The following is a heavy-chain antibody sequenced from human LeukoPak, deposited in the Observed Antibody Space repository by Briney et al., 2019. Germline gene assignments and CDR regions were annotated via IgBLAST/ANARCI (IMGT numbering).Heavy chain of an antibody. CDR2: IINSGGTT. J-gene: IGHJ5*02. Sequence: GGSLRLSCAASGFTFSSYAMSWVRQAPGKGLEWVSSIINSGGTTYYADSVKGRFTISRDNSKNTLYLQMNSLRAEDTAIYFCAKDGRGGSSVNWFDPWGQGTLVTVSS. V-gene: IGHV3-23*01. CDR3: AKDGRGGSSVNWFDP. CDR1: GFTFSSYA. D-gene: IGHD6-6*01.